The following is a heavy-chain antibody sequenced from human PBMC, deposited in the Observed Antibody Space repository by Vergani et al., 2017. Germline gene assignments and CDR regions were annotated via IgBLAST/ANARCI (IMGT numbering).Heavy chain of an antibody. V-gene: IGHV4-38-2*01. Sequence: QVRLEESGPGLVKPSETLSLTCSVSGYSIGSGFYWAWIRQSPGEGLQWLTSIHNRGKTYDNPSLKSRVSVSLDTSKKRFSLNLTSLTATDTAVYYCARSQGDYWYFDLWGPGSLVTVSS. CDR3: ARSQGDYWYFDL. J-gene: IGHJ2*01. D-gene: IGHD2-21*01. CDR2: IHNRGKT. CDR1: GYSIGSGFY.